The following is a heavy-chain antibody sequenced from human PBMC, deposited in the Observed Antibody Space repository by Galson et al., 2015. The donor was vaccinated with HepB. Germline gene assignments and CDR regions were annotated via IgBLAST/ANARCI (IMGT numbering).Heavy chain of an antibody. CDR3: VKGGGGYDVYYFDL. J-gene: IGHJ4*02. V-gene: IGHV3-30*18. CDR1: GFTFTHYG. CDR2: LSYDGSSK. D-gene: IGHD5-12*01. Sequence: SLRLSCAASGFTFTHYGMHWVRQAPGKGLEWVAVLSYDGSSKYYADSLEGRFTISRDYSKNTLFLQMDNLRAEDTAVYYCVKGGGGYDVYYFDLWGQGTLVTVSS.